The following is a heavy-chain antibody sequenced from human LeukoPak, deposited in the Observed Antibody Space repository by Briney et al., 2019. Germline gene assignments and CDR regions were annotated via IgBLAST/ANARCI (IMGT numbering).Heavy chain of an antibody. J-gene: IGHJ4*02. CDR1: GYTFTGYY. D-gene: IGHD4/OR15-4a*01. V-gene: IGHV1-2*02. CDR3: ARDLRTAVPTWILPDY. Sequence: RWASVKVSCKASGYTFTGYYMHWVRQAPGQGLEWMGWINPNSGGTNYAQKFQGRVTMTRDTSISTAYMELSRLRSDDTAVYYCARDLRTAVPTWILPDYWGQGTLVTVSS. CDR2: INPNSGGT.